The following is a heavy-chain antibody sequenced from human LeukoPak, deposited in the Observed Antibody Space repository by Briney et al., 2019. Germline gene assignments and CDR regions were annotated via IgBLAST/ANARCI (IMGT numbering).Heavy chain of an antibody. V-gene: IGHV3-7*01. J-gene: IGHJ4*02. CDR1: GFTFSTYW. Sequence: GGSLRLSCAASGFTFSTYWMSWVRQAPGKGLEWVANIKQDGSQKYYVDSVKGRFTISRGNDKNSLYLQMNSLRAEDTAVYYCALLGFDYFDYWGQGTLVTVSS. CDR2: IKQDGSQK. CDR3: ALLGFDYFDY.